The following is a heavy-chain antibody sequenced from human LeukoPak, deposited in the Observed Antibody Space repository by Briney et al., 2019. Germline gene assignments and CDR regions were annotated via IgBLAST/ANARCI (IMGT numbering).Heavy chain of an antibody. CDR2: ISANGGGT. Sequence: GGSLRLSCAVSGFTFSGYYMSWIRQAPGKGLEWVSAISANGGGTYYADSVKGRFTISRDNSKNTLYLQMNSLRAEDTAVYYCAKGSSPFDYWGQGTLVTVSS. CDR1: GFTFSGYY. J-gene: IGHJ4*02. CDR3: AKGSSPFDY. D-gene: IGHD6-13*01. V-gene: IGHV3-23*01.